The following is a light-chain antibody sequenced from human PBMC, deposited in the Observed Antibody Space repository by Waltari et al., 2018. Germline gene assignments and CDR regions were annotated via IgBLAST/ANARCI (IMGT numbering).Light chain of an antibody. CDR3: MQNIQLPT. CDR1: QNLLHSDGRAR. V-gene: IGKV2D-29*02. J-gene: IGKJ1*01. CDR2: EVS. Sequence: EIVMTQAPLSLSVTPGQPASMSCQARQNLLHSDGRARLYWYLQKPGQSPQLLISEVSNRFSGVTERFSGSGSGTDFTLKISQVEAGDVGVYFCMQNIQLPTFGQGTKVEIE.